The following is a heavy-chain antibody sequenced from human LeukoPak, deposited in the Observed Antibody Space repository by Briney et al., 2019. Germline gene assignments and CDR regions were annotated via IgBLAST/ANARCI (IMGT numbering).Heavy chain of an antibody. J-gene: IGHJ4*02. CDR2: IHTSGST. CDR1: GGSTSTYY. D-gene: IGHD3-10*01. V-gene: IGHV4-4*07. CDR3: AKEGMIRGVIDY. Sequence: PSETLSLTCTVSGGSTSTYYWSWIRQPAGKGLEWIGHIHTSGSTNCNPSLKSRVTMSVDTSKSQFSLKLNSVTAADTAVYYCAKEGMIRGVIDYWGQGALVTASS.